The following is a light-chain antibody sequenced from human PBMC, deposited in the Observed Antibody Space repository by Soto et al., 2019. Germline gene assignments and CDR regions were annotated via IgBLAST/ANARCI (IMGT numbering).Light chain of an antibody. CDR2: EVS. J-gene: IGLJ1*01. CDR3: DSFTSSRAYV. V-gene: IGLV2-14*01. Sequence: QSALTQPASVSGSPGQSITISCTGTSSDVGGYNYVSWCQQHPGKAPKLMIYEVSNRPSGVSNRFSGSKSGNTASLTISGLQADDEADYYCDSFTSSRAYVFGVGTKVTVL. CDR1: SSDVGGYNY.